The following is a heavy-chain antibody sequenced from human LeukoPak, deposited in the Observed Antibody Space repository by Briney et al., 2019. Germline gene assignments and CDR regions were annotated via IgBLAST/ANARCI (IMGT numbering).Heavy chain of an antibody. Sequence: GASVKVSCKASGGTFSSYAISWVRQAPGQGLEWMGRIIPIFGMANYAQKFQGRVTITADKSTSTAYMELSSLRSEDTAVYYCARARSDYYDSSGYYYTCGFDIWGQGTMVTVSS. D-gene: IGHD3-22*01. J-gene: IGHJ3*02. CDR1: GGTFSSYA. CDR3: ARARSDYYDSSGYYYTCGFDI. CDR2: IIPIFGMA. V-gene: IGHV1-69*04.